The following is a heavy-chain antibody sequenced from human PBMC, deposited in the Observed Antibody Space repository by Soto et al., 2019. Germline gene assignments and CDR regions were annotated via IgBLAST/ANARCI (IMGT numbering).Heavy chain of an antibody. D-gene: IGHD3-16*01. CDR2: INPSGGST. CDR3: ARDMASMPGGIRYYDYYGMDV. V-gene: IGHV1-46*01. J-gene: IGHJ6*02. CDR1: GYTFTHYY. Sequence: SVKVSCKTSGYTFTHYYMHWVRQAPGQGLEWMGIINPSGGSTSYAQKFQGRVTMTRDTSTSTVYMELSSLRSEDTAVYYCARDMASMPGGIRYYDYYGMDVWGHGTTVTVSS.